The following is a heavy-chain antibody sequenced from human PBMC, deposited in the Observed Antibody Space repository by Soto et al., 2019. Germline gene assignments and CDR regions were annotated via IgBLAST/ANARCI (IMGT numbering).Heavy chain of an antibody. CDR3: ARVGDGSYSHFHF. CDR2: INPNSGGT. J-gene: IGHJ4*02. CDR1: GYTFTGFY. Sequence: GASVKVSCKASGYTFTGFYLHWLRQAPRQGLEWMGWINPNSGGTNYAQKFQGRVTFTRDTSINTAYMELTRLGSDDTAVYFCARVGDGSYSHFHFWGQGTPVPVSS. D-gene: IGHD6-19*01. V-gene: IGHV1-2*02.